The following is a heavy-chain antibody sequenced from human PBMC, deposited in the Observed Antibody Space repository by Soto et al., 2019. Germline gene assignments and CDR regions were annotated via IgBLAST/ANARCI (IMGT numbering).Heavy chain of an antibody. CDR1: GFRLITRKVV. J-gene: IGHJ4*02. CDR2: IYWDDDK. D-gene: IGHD3-16*02. Sequence: LTLVRPSQTLTLTGAFSGFRLITRKVVVCWIRQPPGKALEWLALIYWDDDKRYSPSLKSRLTITKDTSKNQVVLTMTNMDPVDTATYCCGRSTFDYWGQGTLVTVS. CDR3: GRSTFDY. V-gene: IGHV2-5*02.